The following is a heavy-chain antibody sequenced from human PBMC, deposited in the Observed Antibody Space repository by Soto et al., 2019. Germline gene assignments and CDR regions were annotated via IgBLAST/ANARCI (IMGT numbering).Heavy chain of an antibody. J-gene: IGHJ4*02. CDR2: INTGNGNT. Sequence: GPSVKGSCKASGYPFTDYAMHWVRQAPGQRLEWMGWINTGNGNTKFSLKFQGRVTITRDTSATTAYMELTSLRSEDTAVYYCAKGSRMWTPDYWGQGNLVTGSS. D-gene: IGHD2-21*01. V-gene: IGHV1-3*04. CDR1: GYPFTDYA. CDR3: AKGSRMWTPDY.